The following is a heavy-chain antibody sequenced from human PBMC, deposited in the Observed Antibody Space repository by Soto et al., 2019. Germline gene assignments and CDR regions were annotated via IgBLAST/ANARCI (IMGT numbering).Heavy chain of an antibody. CDR3: ARDSDSSYNLDV. CDR2: ISYTGAA. Sequence: SETLSLTCTVSGGSVSSSSYYWSWIRQPPGKGLEWIGYISYTGAANYNPSLESRVTISLDTSKNQFSLMLTSVTAADTAVYYCARDSDSSYNLDVWGQGTTVTVSS. J-gene: IGHJ6*02. CDR1: GGSVSSSSYY. V-gene: IGHV4-61*01. D-gene: IGHD6-6*01.